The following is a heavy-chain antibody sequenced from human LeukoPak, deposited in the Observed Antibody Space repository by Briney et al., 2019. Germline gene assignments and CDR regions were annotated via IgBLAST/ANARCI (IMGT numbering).Heavy chain of an antibody. Sequence: GGSLRLSCAASGFTFSSYSMNWVRQAPGKGLEWVSSISSSSSYIYYADSVKGRFTTSRDNAKNSLYLQMNSLRAEDTAVYYCARGDSSGWYGGYYYYYGMDVWGQGTTVTVSS. D-gene: IGHD6-19*01. CDR2: ISSSSSYI. V-gene: IGHV3-21*01. CDR3: ARGDSSGWYGGYYYYYGMDV. CDR1: GFTFSSYS. J-gene: IGHJ6*02.